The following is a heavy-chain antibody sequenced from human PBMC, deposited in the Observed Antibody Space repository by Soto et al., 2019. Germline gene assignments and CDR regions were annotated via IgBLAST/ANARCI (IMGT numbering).Heavy chain of an antibody. V-gene: IGHV4-34*01. CDR1: GGSFSGYY. CDR3: AREVSGWSRDY. J-gene: IGHJ4*02. Sequence: PSETLSLTCAVYGGSFSGYYWSWIRQPPGKGLEWIGEINHSGSTNYNPSLKSRVTISVDTSKNQFSLKLSSVTAADTAVYYCAREVSGWSRDYWGQGPLVTVSS. CDR2: INHSGST. D-gene: IGHD6-19*01.